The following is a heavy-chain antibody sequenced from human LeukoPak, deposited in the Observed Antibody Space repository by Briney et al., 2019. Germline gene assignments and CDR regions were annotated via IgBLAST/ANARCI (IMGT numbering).Heavy chain of an antibody. Sequence: PGGSLRLSCTASGFTFSNYGTHWVRQAPGKGLEWVAFIRFDGTHQYYADSMKGRFTISRDNSKNTVYLQIYSLTPDDTAVYFCSKTSLSDSSGHYYYMDVWGKGTTVTISS. V-gene: IGHV3-30*02. J-gene: IGHJ6*03. D-gene: IGHD3-3*01. CDR2: IRFDGTHQ. CDR1: GFTFSNYG. CDR3: SKTSLSDSSGHYYYMDV.